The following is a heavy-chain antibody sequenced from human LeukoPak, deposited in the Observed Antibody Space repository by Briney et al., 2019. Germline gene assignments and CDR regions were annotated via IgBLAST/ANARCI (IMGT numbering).Heavy chain of an antibody. J-gene: IGHJ4*02. CDR3: AKVSSSSWYWNYFDY. V-gene: IGHV3-23*01. D-gene: IGHD6-13*01. CDR1: GSTFSSYA. CDR2: ISASGDST. Sequence: GGSLRLSCAASGSTFSSYAMSWVRQAPGKGLEWVSAISASGDSTYYADSVKGRFTISRDSSKNTLYLQMNSLRAEDTAVYYCAKVSSSSWYWNYFDYWGQGTLVTVSS.